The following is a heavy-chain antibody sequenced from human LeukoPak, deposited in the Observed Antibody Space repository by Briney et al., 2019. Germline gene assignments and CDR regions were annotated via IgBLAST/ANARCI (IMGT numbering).Heavy chain of an antibody. D-gene: IGHD6-13*01. Sequence: SETLSLTCTVSGGSISSYYWSWIRQPPGKGLEWIGYIYYSGSTNYNPSLKSRVTISVDTSKNQFSLKLSSVTAADTAVYYCARAERSWYHADCYFDYWGQGTLVTVPS. CDR1: GGSISSYY. V-gene: IGHV4-59*01. CDR3: ARAERSWYHADCYFDY. CDR2: IYYSGST. J-gene: IGHJ4*02.